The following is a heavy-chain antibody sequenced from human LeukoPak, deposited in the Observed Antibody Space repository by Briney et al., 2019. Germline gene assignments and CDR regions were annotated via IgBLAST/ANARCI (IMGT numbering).Heavy chain of an antibody. J-gene: IGHJ6*03. CDR3: AREGPAASTSFYYFMDV. V-gene: IGHV4-4*07. D-gene: IGHD2-2*01. CDR1: GDSISNYY. CDR2: MYTSGAT. Sequence: SETLSLTCTVSGDSISNYYWSWIRQPAGKGLEWIGRMYTSGATNYNPSLKSRTTMSVDTSMNQLSLRLSSVTAADRAVYYCAREGPAASTSFYYFMDVWGKGTTVTVSS.